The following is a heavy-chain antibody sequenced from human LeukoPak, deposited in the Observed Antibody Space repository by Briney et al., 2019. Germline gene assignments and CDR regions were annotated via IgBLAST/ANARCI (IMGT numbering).Heavy chain of an antibody. Sequence: ASVKVSCKASGYTFTGYYMHWVRQAPGQGLEWMGWINPNSGGTNYAQKFQGRVTMTRDTSISTAYMELSRLRSDDTAVYYCAREIGLTVTTGIDYWGQGTLVTVSS. V-gene: IGHV1-2*02. CDR2: INPNSGGT. D-gene: IGHD4-17*01. CDR1: GYTFTGYY. CDR3: AREIGLTVTTGIDY. J-gene: IGHJ4*02.